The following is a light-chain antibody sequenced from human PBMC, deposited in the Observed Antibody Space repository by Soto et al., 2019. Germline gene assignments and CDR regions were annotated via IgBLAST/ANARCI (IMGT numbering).Light chain of an antibody. V-gene: IGLV1-40*01. CDR2: GNK. Sequence: QSVLTQPPSVSGAPGQTVTISCTGSRSNIGADYDVLWYQQVPGKVPKLLIYGNKNRPSGVPDRFSGSKSGTSASLVITGLQAEDEADYYCQSYDNSLSGSGVFGTGTKLTVL. CDR1: RSNIGADYD. CDR3: QSYDNSLSGSGV. J-gene: IGLJ1*01.